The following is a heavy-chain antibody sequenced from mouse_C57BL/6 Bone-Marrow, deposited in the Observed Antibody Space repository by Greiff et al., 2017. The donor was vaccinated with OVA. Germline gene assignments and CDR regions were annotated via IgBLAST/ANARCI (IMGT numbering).Heavy chain of an antibody. J-gene: IGHJ2*01. CDR3: ARHRNYFDY. CDR1: GFTFSSYG. V-gene: IGHV5-6*01. CDR2: ISSGGSYT. Sequence: DVHLVESGGDLVKPGGSLKLSCAASGFTFSSYGMSWVRQTPDKRLEWVATISSGGSYTYYPDSVKGRFTISRDNATNTLYLQMSSLKSEDTAMYYCARHRNYFDYWGQGTTLTVSS.